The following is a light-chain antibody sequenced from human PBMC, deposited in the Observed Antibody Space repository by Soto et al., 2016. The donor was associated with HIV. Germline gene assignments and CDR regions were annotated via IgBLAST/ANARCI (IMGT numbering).Light chain of an antibody. J-gene: IGKJ1*01. CDR1: QSISTW. V-gene: IGKV1-5*03. Sequence: DIQMTQSPSTLSASVGDRVTITCRASQSISTWLAWYQQKPGKAPKLLIYKASTLETGVPSRFSGSASGTEFTLTISSLQPEDFATYYCQQSYGPPSWTFGQGTKVEIK. CDR2: KAS. CDR3: QQSYGPPSWT.